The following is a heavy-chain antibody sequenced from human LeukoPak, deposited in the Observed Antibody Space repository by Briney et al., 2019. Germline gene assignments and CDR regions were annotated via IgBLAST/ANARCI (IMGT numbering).Heavy chain of an antibody. CDR3: AREYYDILTGSSLDY. Sequence: ASVKVSCKASGYTFTSYYMHWVRQAPGQGLEWMGIINPSGGSTSYAQKFQGRVTMTRDMSTSTVYMELSSLRSEDTAVYYCAREYYDILTGSSLDYWGQGTLVTVPS. V-gene: IGHV1-46*01. CDR1: GYTFTSYY. J-gene: IGHJ4*02. CDR2: INPSGGST. D-gene: IGHD3-9*01.